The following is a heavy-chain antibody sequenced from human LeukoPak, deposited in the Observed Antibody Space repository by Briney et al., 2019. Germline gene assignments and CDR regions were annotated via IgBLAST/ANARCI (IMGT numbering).Heavy chain of an antibody. V-gene: IGHV4-34*01. CDR3: ARGMEVVPAAMRGYFDY. CDR1: GGSFSGYY. CDR2: INHSGST. D-gene: IGHD2-2*01. Sequence: SETLSLTCAVYGGSFSGYYWSWIRQPPGKGLEWIGEINHSGSTNYNPSLKSRVTISVDTSKNQFSLKLSSVTAADTAVYYCARGMEVVPAAMRGYFDYWGQGTLVTVSS. J-gene: IGHJ4*02.